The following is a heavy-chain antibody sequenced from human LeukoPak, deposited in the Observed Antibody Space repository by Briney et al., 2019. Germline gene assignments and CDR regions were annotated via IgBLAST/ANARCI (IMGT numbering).Heavy chain of an antibody. V-gene: IGHV4-59*01. D-gene: IGHD3-10*01. Sequence: SETLSLTCSVSGGSISTYYWTWIRQPPGKGLEWIGYIYYSGSTNYNPSLKSRVTISVDTSKNQFSLKLSSVTAADTAVYYCARARWFGDAFDIWGQGTMVTVSS. J-gene: IGHJ3*02. CDR1: GGSISTYY. CDR3: ARARWFGDAFDI. CDR2: IYYSGST.